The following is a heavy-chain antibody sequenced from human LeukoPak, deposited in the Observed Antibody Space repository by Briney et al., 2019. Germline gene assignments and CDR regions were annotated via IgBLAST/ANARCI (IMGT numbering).Heavy chain of an antibody. CDR3: ARHHYGSGSYYRVRWFDP. CDR1: GGSISSYY. J-gene: IGHJ5*02. CDR2: IYTSGST. Sequence: SETLSLTCTVSGGSISSYYWSWIRQPAGKGLEWIGRIYTSGSTNYNPSLKSRVTMSVDTSKNQFSLKLSSVTAADTAVYYCARHHYGSGSYYRVRWFDPWGQGTLVTVSS. V-gene: IGHV4-4*07. D-gene: IGHD3-10*01.